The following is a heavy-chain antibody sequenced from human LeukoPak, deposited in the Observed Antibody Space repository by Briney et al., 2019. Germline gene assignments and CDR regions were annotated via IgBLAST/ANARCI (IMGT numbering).Heavy chain of an antibody. CDR3: ARDAPYGDYEN. V-gene: IGHV3-7*01. J-gene: IGHJ4*02. D-gene: IGHD4-17*01. CDR2: IKQDGSEK. CDR1: GFTFSNYS. Sequence: PGGSLRLSCAASGFTFSNYSMSWVRQAPGKGLEWVANIKQDGSEKYYVDSVKGRFTISRDNAKNSLYLQMNSLRVEDTAVYYCARDAPYGDYENWGQGTLVTVSS.